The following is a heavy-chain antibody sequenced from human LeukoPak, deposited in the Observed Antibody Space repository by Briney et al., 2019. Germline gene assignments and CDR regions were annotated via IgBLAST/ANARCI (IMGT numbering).Heavy chain of an antibody. CDR2: VYYSGNT. CDR1: GASISTNY. CDR3: ARGVVAATGYDY. V-gene: IGHV4-59*01. J-gene: IGHJ4*02. Sequence: NSSETLSLTCTVSGASISTNYWSWIRQPPEKGLEWIGYVYYSGNTNYNPSLKSRVTISVDTLKNQFSLKMSSVTAADTATYYCARGVVAATGYDYWGQGTLVTVSS. D-gene: IGHD2-15*01.